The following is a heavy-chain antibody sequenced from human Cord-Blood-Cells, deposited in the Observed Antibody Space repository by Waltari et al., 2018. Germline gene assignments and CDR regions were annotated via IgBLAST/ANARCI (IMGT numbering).Heavy chain of an antibody. D-gene: IGHD6-13*01. J-gene: IGHJ4*02. CDR1: GYTFTSYA. CDR2: INAGNGNT. Sequence: QVPLVQSGAEVKKPGASVKVSCKASGYTFTSYAMHWVRQAPGQRREWMGWINAGNGNTKYAQKFQGRVTITRDTSASTAYMELSSMRSEDTAVYYCARRAAAGTYDYWGQGTLVTVSS. V-gene: IGHV1-3*01. CDR3: ARRAAAGTYDY.